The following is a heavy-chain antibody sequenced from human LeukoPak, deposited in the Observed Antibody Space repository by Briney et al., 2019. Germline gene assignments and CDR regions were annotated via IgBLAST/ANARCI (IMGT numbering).Heavy chain of an antibody. D-gene: IGHD2-2*01. CDR1: GFTFSSYS. Sequence: GGSLRLSCAASGFTFSSYSMSWVRQAPGKGLEWVSYISISSSTIYYADSVKGRFTISRDNAKNSLYLQMNSLRAEDTAVYYCSVVGYCSSTSCGSIDYWGQGTLVTVSS. J-gene: IGHJ4*02. CDR2: ISISSSTI. V-gene: IGHV3-48*01. CDR3: SVVGYCSSTSCGSIDY.